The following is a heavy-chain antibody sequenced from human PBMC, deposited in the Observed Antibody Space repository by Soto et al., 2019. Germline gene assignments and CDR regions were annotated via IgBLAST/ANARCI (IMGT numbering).Heavy chain of an antibody. CDR2: ISYDGNSK. J-gene: IGHJ4*02. CDR3: AMRVGATDY. CDR1: GFTFYTSA. V-gene: IGHV3-30*03. D-gene: IGHD1-26*01. Sequence: QVQLVESGGGVVQPGRSLSLSCAASGFTFYTSALHWVRQAPGKGLEWVTFISYDGNSKYYTDSVKGRFTISRDNSKNTLYLQMNSLRAEDTAVYYCAMRVGATDYWGQGTLVIVSS.